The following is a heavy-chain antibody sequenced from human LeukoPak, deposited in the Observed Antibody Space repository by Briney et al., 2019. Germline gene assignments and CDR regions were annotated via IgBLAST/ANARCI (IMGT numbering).Heavy chain of an antibody. J-gene: IGHJ6*03. D-gene: IGHD2-8*01. V-gene: IGHV4-31*03. Sequence: PSQTLSLTCTLSGGSLSSGGYYWSWIRQHPGKALEWIGYIYYSGSTYYNPSLKSRVTISVDTSKNQFSLKLSSVTAADTAVYYCAVYTDYYYYMYVSGKGTTVTVSS. CDR2: IYYSGST. CDR1: GGSLSSGGYY. CDR3: AVYTDYYYYMYV.